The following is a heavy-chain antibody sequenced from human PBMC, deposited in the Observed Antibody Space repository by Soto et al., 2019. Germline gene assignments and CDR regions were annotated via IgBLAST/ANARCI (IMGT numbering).Heavy chain of an antibody. Sequence: ASVKVSCKASGYTFTSYDINWVRQATGQGLEWMGWMNPNSGNTGYAQKFQGRVTMTRNTSISTAYMELSSLRSEDTAVYYCARVRYEKKLYHYYGMDLWGQGTTATVSS. D-gene: IGHD1-1*01. CDR2: MNPNSGNT. V-gene: IGHV1-8*01. J-gene: IGHJ6*02. CDR3: ARVRYEKKLYHYYGMDL. CDR1: GYTFTSYD.